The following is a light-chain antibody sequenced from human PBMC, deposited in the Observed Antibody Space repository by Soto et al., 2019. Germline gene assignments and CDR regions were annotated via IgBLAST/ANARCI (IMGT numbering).Light chain of an antibody. J-gene: IGLJ2*01. CDR1: SSDLLSAY. CDR2: DVS. CDR3: ASYTARTALV. Sequence: QSALTQPASVSGSPGQSITISCTGSSSDLLSAYVSWYQQHPGKAPKLIIYDVSLRPSGVSDRFSGLQSDNTASLVISGLHPEDEADYYCASYTARTALVFGGGTKLTVL. V-gene: IGLV2-14*03.